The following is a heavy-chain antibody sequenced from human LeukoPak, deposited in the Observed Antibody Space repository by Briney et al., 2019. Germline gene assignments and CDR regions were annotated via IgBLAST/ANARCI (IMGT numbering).Heavy chain of an antibody. J-gene: IGHJ6*03. V-gene: IGHV3-23*01. CDR2: ISGNGYYT. CDR3: AKLPQGGGDHYYIEV. D-gene: IGHD2-21*02. CDR1: GFTFSTYG. Sequence: GGSLRLSCAASGFTFSTYGMSWVRQAPGKGLEWVSAISGNGYYTYYADSVKGRFTISRDNSKNTLFLQMNSLRAEDTAVYFCAKLPQGGGDHYYIEVWGKGTTVSVSS.